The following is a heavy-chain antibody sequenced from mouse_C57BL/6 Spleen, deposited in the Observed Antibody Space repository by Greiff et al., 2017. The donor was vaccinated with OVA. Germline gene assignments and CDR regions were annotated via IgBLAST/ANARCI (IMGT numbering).Heavy chain of an antibody. CDR1: GYTFTSYW. D-gene: IGHD4-1*01. Sequence: QVHVKQPGAELVRPGSSVKLSCKASGYTFTSYWMHWVKQRPIQGLEWIGNITPSGSETHYNQKFKDKATLTVDKSSSTAYMQLSSLTSEDSAVYDCASSRYWDGRDWFAYWGQGTLVTVSA. CDR3: ASSRYWDGRDWFAY. V-gene: IGHV1-52*01. J-gene: IGHJ3*01. CDR2: ITPSGSET.